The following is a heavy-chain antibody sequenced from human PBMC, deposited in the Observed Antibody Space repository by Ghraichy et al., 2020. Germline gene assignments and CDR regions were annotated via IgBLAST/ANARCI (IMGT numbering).Heavy chain of an antibody. CDR3: ATTYGGNSEGWFDP. Sequence: SQTLSLTCAVYGGSFSGYYWSWIRQPPGKGLEWIGEINHSGSTNYNPSLKSRVTISVDTSKNQFSLKLSSVTAADTAVYYCATTYGGNSEGWFDPWGQGTLVTVSS. CDR2: INHSGST. D-gene: IGHD4-23*01. CDR1: GGSFSGYY. J-gene: IGHJ5*02. V-gene: IGHV4-34*01.